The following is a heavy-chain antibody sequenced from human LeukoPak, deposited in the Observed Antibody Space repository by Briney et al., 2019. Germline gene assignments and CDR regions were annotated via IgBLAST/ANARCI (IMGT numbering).Heavy chain of an antibody. CDR2: MNPNSGNT. V-gene: IGHV1-8*01. Sequence: ASVKVSCKASGYTFTSYDINWVRQATGQGLEWMGWMNPNSGNTGYAQKFQGRVTMTRDTSITTAYMELSSLRSEDTAVYYCARSYCSSTSCQFDPWGQGTLVTVSS. D-gene: IGHD2-2*01. CDR1: GYTFTSYD. CDR3: ARSYCSSTSCQFDP. J-gene: IGHJ5*02.